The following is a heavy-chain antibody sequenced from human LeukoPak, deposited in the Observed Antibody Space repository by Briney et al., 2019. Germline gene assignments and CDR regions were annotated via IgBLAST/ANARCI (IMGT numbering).Heavy chain of an antibody. J-gene: IGHJ3*02. CDR2: ISSTSSFI. CDR3: ARDHWGWSSSVAFDI. V-gene: IGHV3-21*01. Sequence: GGSLRLSCAAAGFTFSSYAMNWVRQAPGKGLEWVAFISSTSSFIYYVDSVKGRFTISRDNAKNSLYLQMNSLRAEDTAVYYCARDHWGWSSSVAFDIWGQGTMVTVSS. CDR1: GFTFSSYA. D-gene: IGHD6-6*01.